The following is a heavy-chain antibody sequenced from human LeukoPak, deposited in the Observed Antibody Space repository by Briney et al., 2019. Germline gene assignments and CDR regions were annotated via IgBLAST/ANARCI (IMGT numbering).Heavy chain of an antibody. CDR1: GFTFSSYA. J-gene: IGHJ4*02. V-gene: IGHV3-48*02. D-gene: IGHD3-16*01. CDR2: ISGGSSTI. Sequence: GGSLTLSCAASGFTFSSYAMNWVRQAPGKGLEWVSYISGGSSTIYYADSVRGRFTISRDNAKDSLYLQMNSLRDEDTAVYYCARGPYHSTSNWGQGTLVTVSS. CDR3: ARGPYHSTSN.